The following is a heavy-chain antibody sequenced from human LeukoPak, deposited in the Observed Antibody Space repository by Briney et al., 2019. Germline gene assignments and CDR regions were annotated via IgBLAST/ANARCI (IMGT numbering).Heavy chain of an antibody. CDR3: ARRGRYDSSGQIDY. V-gene: IGHV4-59*08. D-gene: IGHD3-22*01. CDR2: IYYSGST. Sequence: SETLSLTCTVSGGSISSYYWSWIRQPPGKGLEWIGYIYYSGSTNYNPSLKSRVTISVDTSKNQFSLKLSSVTAADTAVYYCARRGRYDSSGQIDYWGQGTLVTVSS. CDR1: GGSISSYY. J-gene: IGHJ4*02.